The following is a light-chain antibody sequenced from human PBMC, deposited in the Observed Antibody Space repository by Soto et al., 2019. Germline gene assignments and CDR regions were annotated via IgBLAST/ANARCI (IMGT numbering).Light chain of an antibody. J-gene: IGKJ1*01. CDR1: QSVGSS. CDR3: QHYNGWHET. CDR2: DAS. V-gene: IGKV3-15*01. Sequence: EIVLTQSPATLSVSPGERATLSCRASQSVGSSVAWYQQKLGQVPRLLIYDASTRATGIPARFSGSGSGTEFTLTISSLQSEDLAVYCCQHYNGWHETFGQGTQVEIK.